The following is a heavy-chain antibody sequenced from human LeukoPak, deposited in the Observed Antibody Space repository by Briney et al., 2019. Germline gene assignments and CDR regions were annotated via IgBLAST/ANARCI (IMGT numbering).Heavy chain of an antibody. D-gene: IGHD3-9*01. Sequence: SETLSLTCAVYGGSFSGYYWSWIRQPPGKGLEWIGEINHSGSTNYNPSLKSRVTISVDTSKNQFSLKLSSVTAADTAVYYCARVLRYFDWLLLLQSNYYFDYWGRGTLVTVSS. CDR1: GGSFSGYY. V-gene: IGHV4-34*01. CDR3: ARVLRYFDWLLLLQSNYYFDY. J-gene: IGHJ4*02. CDR2: INHSGST.